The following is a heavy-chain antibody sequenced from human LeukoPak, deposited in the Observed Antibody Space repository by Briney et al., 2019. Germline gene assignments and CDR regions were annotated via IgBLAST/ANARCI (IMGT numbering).Heavy chain of an antibody. J-gene: IGHJ4*02. CDR3: ARDHLLRSHDY. Sequence: GGSLRLSCAASGLTFSSYWMSWVRQAPGKGLEWVANIKQDGSEKYYVDSVKGRFTISRDNAKNSLYLQMNSLRAEDTAVYYCARDHLLRSHDYWGQGTLVTVSS. V-gene: IGHV3-7*01. CDR1: GLTFSSYW. CDR2: IKQDGSEK. D-gene: IGHD1-26*01.